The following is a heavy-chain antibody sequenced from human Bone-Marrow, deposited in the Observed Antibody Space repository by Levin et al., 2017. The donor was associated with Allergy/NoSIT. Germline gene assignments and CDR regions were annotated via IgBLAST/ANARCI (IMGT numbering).Heavy chain of an antibody. CDR1: GFSFGDYG. CDR2: IWYDGSDQ. Sequence: GESLKISCETSGFSFGDYGMYWVRQAPGKGLEWVAVIWYDGSDQKYADSVKDRFTVSRDNSKNILYLQLNRLRAEDTAVYYCARAESCSGGSGYVWHWGQGTLVTVSS. V-gene: IGHV3-33*01. CDR3: ARAESCSGGSGYVWH. D-gene: IGHD6-19*01. J-gene: IGHJ4*02.